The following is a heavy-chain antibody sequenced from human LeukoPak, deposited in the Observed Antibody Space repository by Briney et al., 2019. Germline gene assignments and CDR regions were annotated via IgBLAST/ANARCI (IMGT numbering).Heavy chain of an antibody. J-gene: IGHJ4*02. CDR2: VYHTGSP. Sequence: PSETLSLTCAVSGYSISRGYYWALIRQPPGKGLEWIGTVYHTGSPYYNPSLDSRVTISVDTSKNEFSLNLKSVTAADTAVYYCARAGWIITSGIDYWGQGALVTVSS. V-gene: IGHV4-38-2*01. CDR3: ARAGWIITSGIDY. CDR1: GYSISRGYY. D-gene: IGHD3-10*01.